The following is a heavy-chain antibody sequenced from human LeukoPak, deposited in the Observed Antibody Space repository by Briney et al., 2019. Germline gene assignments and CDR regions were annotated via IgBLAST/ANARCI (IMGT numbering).Heavy chain of an antibody. J-gene: IGHJ3*02. CDR1: GGSISGHY. CDR3: ARLLDNDSSGDPHTFDM. D-gene: IGHD3-22*01. CDR2: VYYSGKT. Sequence: PSETLSLTCAVSGGSISGHYWSWIRQPPGGGLEWIGYVYYSGKTYYSSSLRSRVTISVDASKNHFSLKLTSVTAADTAVYYCARLLDNDSSGDPHTFDMWGQGTMVTVSS. V-gene: IGHV4-59*11.